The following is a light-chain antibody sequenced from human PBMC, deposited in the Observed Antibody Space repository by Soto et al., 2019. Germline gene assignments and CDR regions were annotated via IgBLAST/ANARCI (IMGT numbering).Light chain of an antibody. Sequence: EIVLTQSPGTLSLSPGERATLSCRASQSVSNNALAWYQQKPGQAPRLLIYGASNRATGIPDVFSGSGSGTDFTLTISRLEPEDFAVYYCQQYGNSRGTFGQGTKVEIK. CDR3: QQYGNSRGT. J-gene: IGKJ1*01. CDR2: GAS. V-gene: IGKV3-20*01. CDR1: QSVSNNA.